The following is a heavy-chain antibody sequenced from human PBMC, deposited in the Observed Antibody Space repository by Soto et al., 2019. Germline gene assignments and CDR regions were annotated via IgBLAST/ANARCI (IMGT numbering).Heavy chain of an antibody. J-gene: IGHJ6*02. Sequence: QVQLQESGPGLVQPSGTLSLTCAVSGASISSPNWWSWVRRSPGTGLEWIGEIYHTGRAKYNPSLRSRVTLIVDKSKNEFSLKVTSVTAADTAVYDCATVSSSSNAMDVWGHGTTVTVSS. D-gene: IGHD2-2*01. CDR1: GASISSPNW. CDR3: ATVSSSSNAMDV. CDR2: IYHTGRA. V-gene: IGHV4-4*02.